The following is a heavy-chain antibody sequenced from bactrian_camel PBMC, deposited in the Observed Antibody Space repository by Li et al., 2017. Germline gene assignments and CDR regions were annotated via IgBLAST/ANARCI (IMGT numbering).Heavy chain of an antibody. CDR3: TTGLDLSTVAVGGPNPPVFGY. Sequence: QPVESGGDLVQPGGSLTLSCTASGFTFSGYWMYWVRQTPAKGLEWVSGVASNGGSTEYADSIVGRFTISRDNAKNTVYLQMNSLKAEDTAVYYCTTGLDLSTVAVGGPNPPVFGYWGQGTQVTVS. CDR2: VASNGGST. CDR1: GFTFSGYW. D-gene: IGHD6*01. V-gene: IGHV3S25*01. J-gene: IGHJ6*01.